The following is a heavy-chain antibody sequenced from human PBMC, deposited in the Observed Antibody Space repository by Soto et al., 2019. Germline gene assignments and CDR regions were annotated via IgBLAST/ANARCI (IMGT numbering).Heavy chain of an antibody. CDR2: ISYDGSNK. V-gene: IGHV3-30-3*01. Sequence: QVQLVESGGGVVQPGRSLRLSCAASGCTFSSYAMHWVRQAPGKGLEWVAVISYDGSNKYYADSVKGRFTISRDNSKNTLYLQMNSLRAEDTAVYYCARPLWRDDYNWGYFDLWGRGTLVTVSS. J-gene: IGHJ2*01. D-gene: IGHD4-4*01. CDR3: ARPLWRDDYNWGYFDL. CDR1: GCTFSSYA.